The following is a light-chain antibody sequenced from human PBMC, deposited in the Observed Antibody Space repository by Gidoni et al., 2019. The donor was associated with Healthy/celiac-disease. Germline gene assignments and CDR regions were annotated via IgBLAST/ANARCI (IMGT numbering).Light chain of an antibody. CDR1: QSISSW. V-gene: IGKV1-5*03. CDR2: KAS. J-gene: IGKJ4*01. CDR3: QQYNSYPLT. Sequence: DIQMTQSPSNLSASVGDRVTITCRASQSISSWLAWYQQKPGKAPKLLIYKASSLESGVPSRFSGSGSGTEFTLTISSLQPDDFATYYCQQYNSYPLTFGGGTKVEI.